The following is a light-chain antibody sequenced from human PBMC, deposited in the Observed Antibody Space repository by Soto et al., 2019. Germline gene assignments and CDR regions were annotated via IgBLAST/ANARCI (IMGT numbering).Light chain of an antibody. CDR2: DVS. CDR1: SSDVGGYNY. Sequence: QSALTQPRSVSGSPGQSVTISCTGTSSDVGGYNYVSWYQPHPGKAPKLMIYDVSKRPSGVPDRFSGSKSSNTASLTISGVQAEDEADYYCCSYAGSYGVVFGGGTKLTVL. J-gene: IGLJ2*01. V-gene: IGLV2-11*01. CDR3: CSYAGSYGVV.